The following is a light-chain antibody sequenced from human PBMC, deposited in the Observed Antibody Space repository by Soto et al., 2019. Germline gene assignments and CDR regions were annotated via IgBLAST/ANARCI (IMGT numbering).Light chain of an antibody. Sequence: QSVLTQPPSVSGAPGQRVTISCTGSSSNIGAGFDVHWYQQLPGTAPKLLIYGNNNRPSGVSDRFSGSKSGTSASLAITGLQADDEADYYCQSFDSSLSGVVFGGGTKLTVL. CDR2: GNN. V-gene: IGLV1-40*01. J-gene: IGLJ2*01. CDR3: QSFDSSLSGVV. CDR1: SSNIGAGFD.